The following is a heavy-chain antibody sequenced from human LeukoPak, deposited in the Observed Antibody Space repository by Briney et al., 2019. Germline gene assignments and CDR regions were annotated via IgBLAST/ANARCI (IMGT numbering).Heavy chain of an antibody. CDR1: GYSFTSYW. Sequence: GESLKISCKGSGYSFTSYWIGWVRPMPGKGLEWMGIIYPGDSDTRYSPSFQGQVTISADKSISTAYLQWSSLKASDTAMYYCARAYYYDSSGYDAFDIWAKGQWSPSLQ. CDR3: ARAYYYDSSGYDAFDI. V-gene: IGHV5-51*01. J-gene: IGHJ3*02. CDR2: IYPGDSDT. D-gene: IGHD3-22*01.